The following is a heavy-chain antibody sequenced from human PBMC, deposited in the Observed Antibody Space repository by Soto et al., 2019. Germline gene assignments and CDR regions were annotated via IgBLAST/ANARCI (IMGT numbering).Heavy chain of an antibody. V-gene: IGHV1-18*01. D-gene: IGHD3-16*01. CDR3: ARGGYYDNSWGKLSHYGLDV. CDR2: ISPYNDYT. Sequence: QVQLAQSANEVKKPGASVRVSCKAAGYTFIRYGIAWVRQAPGQGLEWMGWISPYNDYTVYAQKFQGRVSMTADTFMRTVYMNLRGLKSDDTAVYYCARGGYYDNSWGKLSHYGLDVWGQGTSVSVSS. CDR1: GYTFIRYG. J-gene: IGHJ6*02.